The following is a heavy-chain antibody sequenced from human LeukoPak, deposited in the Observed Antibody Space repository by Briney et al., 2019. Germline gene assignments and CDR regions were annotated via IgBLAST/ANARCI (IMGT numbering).Heavy chain of an antibody. Sequence: GGSLRLSCAASGFSFRNYGMHWVRQATGKGLEWVSFIWSDGNNRFYADSVKGRSTISRDNSKNMLFLQMDTLRAEDTALYYCAKDPGASVSGFHMDVWGKGTTVIVSS. CDR2: IWSDGNNR. J-gene: IGHJ6*03. CDR3: AKDPGASVSGFHMDV. D-gene: IGHD2-8*02. V-gene: IGHV3-30*02. CDR1: GFSFRNYG.